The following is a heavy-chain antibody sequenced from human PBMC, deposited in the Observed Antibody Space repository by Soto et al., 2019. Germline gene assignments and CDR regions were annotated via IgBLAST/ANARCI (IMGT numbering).Heavy chain of an antibody. CDR3: ARGNPFNYAGFDV. V-gene: IGHV1-8*01. CDR2: MKAKSGDT. D-gene: IGHD3-16*01. J-gene: IGHJ6*02. CDR1: GYTFSDFD. Sequence: QAHLEQSGAEVKRPGASVKVSCKASGYTFSDFDINWLRQASGQWPEWMGWMKAKSGDTFFAQRLQGKFNMTWDTSLSTAYMEVGSLTSDDTAMDYCARGNPFNYAGFDVWGQGTTVAVSS.